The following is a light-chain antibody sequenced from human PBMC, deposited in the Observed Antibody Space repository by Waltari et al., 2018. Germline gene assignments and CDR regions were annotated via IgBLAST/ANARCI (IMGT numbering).Light chain of an antibody. V-gene: IGLV4-69*01. Sequence: QPVVTQSPSASASLGASVKLTCTLNSGHTDYSIAWHHQQQARAPRFLLRITNDVTHPNACVIPHCFSGASAGTELYFISSNLQSEDEAYYYCQTLDTVIVFGSWTRLTVL. CDR2: ITNDVTH. CDR1: SGHTDYS. J-gene: IGLJ1*01. CDR3: QTLDTVIV.